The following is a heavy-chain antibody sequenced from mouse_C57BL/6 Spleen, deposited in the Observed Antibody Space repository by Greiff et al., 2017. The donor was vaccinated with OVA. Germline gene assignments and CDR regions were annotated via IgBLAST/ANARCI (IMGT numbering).Heavy chain of an antibody. J-gene: IGHJ3*01. CDR2: INPNNGGT. CDR3: ARRGKNSFAY. Sequence: EVQLQQSGPELVKPGASVKIPCKASGYTFTDYNMDWVKQSHGKSLEWIGDINPNNGGTIYNQKFKGKATLTVDKSSSTAYMELRSLTSEDTAVYYCARRGKNSFAYWGQGTLVTVSA. V-gene: IGHV1-18*01. CDR1: GYTFTDYN.